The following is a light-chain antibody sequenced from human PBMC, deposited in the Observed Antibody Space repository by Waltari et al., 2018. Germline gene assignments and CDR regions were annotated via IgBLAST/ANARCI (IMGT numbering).Light chain of an antibody. Sequence: QSALTQPRSVSGSPGQSVTISCTGTRSDGGASDYVSWYQQRPGKAPKLIIYDVTERPSGVPDRFSGSKSDNKASLTISGLQADDEADYYCCSYAGRYTNYVFGSGTKVTVL. V-gene: IGLV2-11*01. CDR2: DVT. CDR1: RSDGGASDY. CDR3: CSYAGRYTNYV. J-gene: IGLJ1*01.